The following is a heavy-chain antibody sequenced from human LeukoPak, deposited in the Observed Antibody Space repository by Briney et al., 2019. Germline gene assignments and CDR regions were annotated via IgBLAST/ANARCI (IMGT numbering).Heavy chain of an antibody. CDR1: EYSTTSYW. Sequence: GESLKISCKGSEYSTTSYWIGWVRQIRGKGLEWMGIIYPGDSDTRDSLSFHSQVTISADKSIRTAYLQWSSLKASDTAMYYCARLRGYGEASPVVTYWGQGTLVTVSS. CDR3: ARLRGYGEASPVVTY. J-gene: IGHJ4*02. D-gene: IGHD3-22*01. V-gene: IGHV5-51*01. CDR2: IYPGDSDT.